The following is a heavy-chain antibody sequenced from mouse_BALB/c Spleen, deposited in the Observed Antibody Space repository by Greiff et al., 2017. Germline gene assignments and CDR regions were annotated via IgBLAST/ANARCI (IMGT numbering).Heavy chain of an antibody. CDR3: ARGGYSRSLYAMDY. J-gene: IGHJ4*01. CDR2: IYPYNGGT. D-gene: IGHD2-3*01. Sequence: EVQLQQSGPELVKPGASVKISCKASGYTFTDYNMNWVKQSHGKSLEWIGYIYPYNGGTGYNQKFKSKTTLTVDNSTSTTYMELRSITSEDSAVYYCARGGYSRSLYAMDYWGQGTSVTVSS. CDR1: GYTFTDYN. V-gene: IGHV1S29*02.